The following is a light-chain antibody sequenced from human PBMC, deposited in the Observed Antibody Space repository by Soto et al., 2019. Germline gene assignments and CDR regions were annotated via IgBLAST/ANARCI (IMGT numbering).Light chain of an antibody. CDR1: QSVPRN. V-gene: IGKV3-11*01. CDR2: DAS. Sequence: EIVLTQSPASLSLSPGDRATLSCRASQSVPRNLAWYQQRPGQAPRLLIYDASSRATGIPDRFSGSGSGTDFILTISSLQSEDFALYYCQQYNNWPPWTFGQGTKVEI. CDR3: QQYNNWPPWT. J-gene: IGKJ1*01.